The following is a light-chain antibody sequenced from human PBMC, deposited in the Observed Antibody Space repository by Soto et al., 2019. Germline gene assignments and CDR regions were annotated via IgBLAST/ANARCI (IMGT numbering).Light chain of an antibody. CDR2: DAS. Sequence: VLSQSPGTLSLYPGEIATLSCRASQSVSNNYLAWYQQKPGQAPRLLIYDASNRATGIPARFSGSGSGTDFTLTISSLEPEDFAVYYCPQRSNWPLTFGGRTKVAIK. J-gene: IGKJ4*01. CDR3: PQRSNWPLT. V-gene: IGKV3-11*01. CDR1: QSVSNNY.